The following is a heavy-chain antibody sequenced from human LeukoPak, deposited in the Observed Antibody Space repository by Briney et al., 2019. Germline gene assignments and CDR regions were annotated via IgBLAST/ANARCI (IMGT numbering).Heavy chain of an antibody. CDR1: GGSISSSDW. D-gene: IGHD6-13*01. J-gene: IGHJ4*02. CDR2: IFHSGST. CDR3: ARRSGSNWYVDY. V-gene: IGHV4-4*02. Sequence: SETLSLTCAVSGGSISSSDWWSWVRQPPGKGLEWIGEIFHSGSTNYNPSLKSRVTISVDKFNNQFSLKLSSVTAADTAVYYCARRSGSNWYVDYWGQGTLVTVSS.